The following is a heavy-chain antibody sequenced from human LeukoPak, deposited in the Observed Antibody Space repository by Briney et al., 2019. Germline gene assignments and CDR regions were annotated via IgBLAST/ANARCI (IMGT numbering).Heavy chain of an antibody. D-gene: IGHD6-6*01. Sequence: GGSLRLSCTASGFSFSGHWMHWARQLPGKGLVWVSRISPTRSTTSYADSVKGRFTVSRDNAKNTLYLQVNNLRAEDTAVYYCARGPNSNWSGLDFWGQGTLLTVSS. J-gene: IGHJ4*02. CDR1: GFSFSGHW. V-gene: IGHV3-74*01. CDR3: ARGPNSNWSGLDF. CDR2: ISPTRSTT.